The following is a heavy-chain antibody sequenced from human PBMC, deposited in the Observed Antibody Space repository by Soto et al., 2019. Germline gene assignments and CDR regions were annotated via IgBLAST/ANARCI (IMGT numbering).Heavy chain of an antibody. J-gene: IGHJ3*01. CDR3: AKGATYSRDPPQT. V-gene: IGHV3-23*01. D-gene: IGHD6-13*01. CDR1: GFTFSSCA. CDR2: VRSGGEST. Sequence: GGSLRLSCAASGFTFSSCAMSWVRQAPGKGLEWVSTVRSGGESTYYADSVKGRFTISRDNSKNTLFLEMNSLRAEDTAVYYCAKGATYSRDPPQTWGQGTMVTVSS.